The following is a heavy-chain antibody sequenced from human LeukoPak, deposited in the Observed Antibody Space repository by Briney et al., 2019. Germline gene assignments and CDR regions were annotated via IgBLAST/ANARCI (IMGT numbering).Heavy chain of an antibody. CDR1: GFTFSSYG. CDR3: ARQLKSQIPIFGVNKPGDAFDI. V-gene: IGHV3-30*03. D-gene: IGHD3-3*01. Sequence: GGSLRLSCAASGFTFSSYGMHWVRQAPGKGLEWVAVISYDGSNKYYADSVKGRFTISRDNSKNTLYLQMNSLRAEDTAVYYCARQLKSQIPIFGVNKPGDAFDIWGQGTMVTVSS. CDR2: ISYDGSNK. J-gene: IGHJ3*02.